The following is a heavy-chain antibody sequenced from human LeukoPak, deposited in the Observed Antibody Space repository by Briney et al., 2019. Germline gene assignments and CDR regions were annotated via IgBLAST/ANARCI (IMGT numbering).Heavy chain of an antibody. D-gene: IGHD6-13*01. CDR1: GGSISNYY. J-gene: IGHJ4*02. Sequence: SETLSLICTVSGGSISNYYWSWIRQPPGKGLEWIGYIYSSGSTNYNPSLKSRVTISVDTSKNQLSLKLSSVTAADTAVCYCARHWETSSWYVDYWGQGTLVTVSS. CDR2: IYSSGST. CDR3: ARHWETSSWYVDY. V-gene: IGHV4-59*08.